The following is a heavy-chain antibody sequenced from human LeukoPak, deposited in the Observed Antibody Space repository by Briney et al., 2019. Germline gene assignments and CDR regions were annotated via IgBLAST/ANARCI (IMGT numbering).Heavy chain of an antibody. D-gene: IGHD6-13*01. V-gene: IGHV3-23*01. CDR3: AKNMWIAPAGSIFDY. CDR1: GFTFSTYA. J-gene: IGHJ4*02. CDR2: ISGSGGST. Sequence: GGSLRLSCAASGFTFSTYAMTWVRGAPGKGLEWVSAISGSGGSTYYADSVRGRFTISRDNSKNTLYLQMNSLRAEDTAVYYCAKNMWIAPAGSIFDYWGQGTLVTVTS.